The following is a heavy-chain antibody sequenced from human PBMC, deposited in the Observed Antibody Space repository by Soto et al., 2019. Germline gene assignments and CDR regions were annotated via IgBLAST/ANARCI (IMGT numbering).Heavy chain of an antibody. D-gene: IGHD3-22*01. J-gene: IGHJ6*02. CDR3: AREQYYYDSSGGPTNYYYGMDV. CDR2: IYSGGST. V-gene: IGHV3-53*01. Sequence: PGGSLRLSCAASGITVSSNYMSWVRQAPGKGLEWVSVIYSGGSTYYADSVKGRFTISRDNSKNTLYLQMNSLRAEDTAVYYCAREQYYYDSSGGPTNYYYGMDVWGQGTTVTVSS. CDR1: GITVSSNY.